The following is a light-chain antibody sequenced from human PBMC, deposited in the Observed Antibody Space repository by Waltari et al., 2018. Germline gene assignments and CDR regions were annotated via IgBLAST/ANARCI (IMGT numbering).Light chain of an antibody. V-gene: IGLV2-14*01. CDR2: EVS. CDR3: SSYTSSSRV. Sequence: QSALTQPASVSGSPGQSITISCTGTSSDVGGYNYVSWYQQHPGKAPKLMIYEVSNRPSGVSNRFSGSKSGNTASLTFSGLQAEDEADYYCSSYTSSSRVFGGGTKLTVL. CDR1: SSDVGGYNY. J-gene: IGLJ3*02.